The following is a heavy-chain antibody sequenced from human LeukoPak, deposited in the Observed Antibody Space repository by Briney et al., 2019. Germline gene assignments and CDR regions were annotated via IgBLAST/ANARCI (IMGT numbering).Heavy chain of an antibody. CDR2: IYYSGST. Sequence: SETLSLTCTVSGGSISSYYWSWIRQPPGKGLEWIGHIYYSGSTNYNPSLKSRVTISVDTSKYQFSLKLSSVTAADTAVYYCARGEDDFWSGYYTVGAFDIWGQGTMVTVSS. CDR1: GGSISSYY. J-gene: IGHJ3*02. D-gene: IGHD3-3*01. CDR3: ARGEDDFWSGYYTVGAFDI. V-gene: IGHV4-59*01.